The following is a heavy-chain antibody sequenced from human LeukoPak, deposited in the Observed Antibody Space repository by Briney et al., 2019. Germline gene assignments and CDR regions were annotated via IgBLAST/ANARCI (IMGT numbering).Heavy chain of an antibody. CDR2: ISYDGSNK. CDR3: AKDSGHYDSSGYFGY. J-gene: IGHJ4*02. D-gene: IGHD3-22*01. V-gene: IGHV3-30-3*02. Sequence: GRSLRLPCAASGFTFSSYAMHWVRQAPGKGLEWVAVISYDGSNKYYADSVKGRFTISRDNSKNTLYLQMNSLRAEDTAVYYCAKDSGHYDSSGYFGYWGQGTLVTVSS. CDR1: GFTFSSYA.